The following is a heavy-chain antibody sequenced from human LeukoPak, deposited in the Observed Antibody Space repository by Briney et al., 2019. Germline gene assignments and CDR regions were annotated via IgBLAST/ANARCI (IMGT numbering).Heavy chain of an antibody. V-gene: IGHV3-23*01. J-gene: IGHJ4*02. Sequence: GGSLRLSCAASGFTFSSYAMSWVRQAPGKGLEWVSAISGSGGSSTYYADSVKGRFTISRDNSKNTLYLQMNSLRAEDTAVYYCARVLGQQLDFDYWGQGTLVTVSS. CDR1: GFTFSSYA. D-gene: IGHD6-13*01. CDR2: ISGSGGSST. CDR3: ARVLGQQLDFDY.